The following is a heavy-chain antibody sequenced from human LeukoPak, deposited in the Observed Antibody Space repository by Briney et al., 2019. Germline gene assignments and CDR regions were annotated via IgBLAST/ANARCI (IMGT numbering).Heavy chain of an antibody. V-gene: IGHV3-33*01. CDR3: ARGNYNYYYGMDV. J-gene: IGHJ6*02. Sequence: GRSLILSCAASGFTFSSYGMHWVRQAPGKGLEWVAVIWYDGSNKYSADSVKGRFTISRDNSKNTLSLQMNSLRAEDTAVYYCARGNYNYYYGMDVWGQGTTVTVSS. CDR2: IWYDGSNK. CDR1: GFTFSSYG.